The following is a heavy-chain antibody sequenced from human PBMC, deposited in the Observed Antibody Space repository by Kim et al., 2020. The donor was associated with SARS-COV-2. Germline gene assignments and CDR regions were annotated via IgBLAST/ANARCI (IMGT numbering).Heavy chain of an antibody. CDR3: ARASSTYYYDSSGHAFDI. D-gene: IGHD3-22*01. Sequence: SETLSLTCAVSGGSISSGGYSWSWIRQPPGKGLEWIGYIYHSGSTYYNPSLKSRVTISVDRSKNQFSLKLSSVTAADTAVYYCARASSTYYYDSSGHAFDIWGQGTMVTVSS. J-gene: IGHJ3*02. V-gene: IGHV4-30-2*01. CDR2: IYHSGST. CDR1: GGSISSGGYS.